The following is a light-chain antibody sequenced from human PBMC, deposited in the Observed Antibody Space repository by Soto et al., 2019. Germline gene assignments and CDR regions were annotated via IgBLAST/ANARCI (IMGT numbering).Light chain of an antibody. CDR1: QSISSTS. J-gene: IGKJ5*01. Sequence: EIVLTQSPGALSFSLGERATLSCSASQSISSTSLPWYQQKPGQAPRLLIYGASTRATGIPDRFSGSESGTDFTLTISRLEPEDFVLYYCQQYGNSPFTFCQGTRLEIK. V-gene: IGKV3-20*01. CDR2: GAS. CDR3: QQYGNSPFT.